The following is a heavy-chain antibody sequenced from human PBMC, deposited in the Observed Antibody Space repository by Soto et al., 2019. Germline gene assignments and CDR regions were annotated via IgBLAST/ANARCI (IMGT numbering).Heavy chain of an antibody. CDR3: AGTSCSSTTCPTTY. CDR1: GYTFTGYY. V-gene: IGHV1-2*02. D-gene: IGHD2-2*01. J-gene: IGHJ4*02. Sequence: QVQLVQSGAEVKKTGASVKVSCKTSGYTFTGYYIYWVRQAPGQGLEWMGWINPHSGGTDSSQKFQGRVTMTRDTPISTAYMELSRLRSDDTAVYYCAGTSCSSTTCPTTYWGQGTLVTVSS. CDR2: INPHSGGT.